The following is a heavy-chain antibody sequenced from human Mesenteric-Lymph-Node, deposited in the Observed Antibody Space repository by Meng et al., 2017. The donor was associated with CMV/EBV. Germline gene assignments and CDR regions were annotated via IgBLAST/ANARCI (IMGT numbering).Heavy chain of an antibody. CDR3: ARREESSGLDY. CDR2: IYYSRST. Sequence: SETLSLTCTVSGGSISSSSYYWGWIRQPPGKGLEWIGSIYYSRSTYYNPSLKSRVTISVDTSKNQFSLKLSSVTAADTAVYYCARREESSGLDYWGQGTLVTVSS. CDR1: GGSISSSSYY. D-gene: IGHD3-22*01. J-gene: IGHJ4*02. V-gene: IGHV4-39*01.